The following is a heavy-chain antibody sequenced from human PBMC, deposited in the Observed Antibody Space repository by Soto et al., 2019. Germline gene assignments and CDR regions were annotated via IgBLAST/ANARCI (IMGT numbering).Heavy chain of an antibody. CDR3: ARDRGVVVAATQLPDAFDI. D-gene: IGHD2-15*01. V-gene: IGHV4-59*01. Sequence: LSLTCTVSGGSISSYYWSWIRQPPGKGLEWIGYIYYSGSTNYNPSLKSRVTISVDTSKNQFSLKLSSVTAADTAVYYCARDRGVVVAATQLPDAFDIWGQGTMVTVSS. J-gene: IGHJ3*02. CDR2: IYYSGST. CDR1: GGSISSYY.